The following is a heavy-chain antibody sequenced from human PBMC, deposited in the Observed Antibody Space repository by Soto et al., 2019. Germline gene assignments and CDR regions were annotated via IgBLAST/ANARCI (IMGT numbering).Heavy chain of an antibody. CDR1: GYTFTSYG. Sequence: ASVKVSCKASGYTFTSYGISWVRQAPGQGLEWMGWIRAYNGNTNYVQKLQGRVTITTDTYTSTAYRELRSMRSDDTAVYYCARAHFENVYGDYDFLYIDYWGQGTLVTVSS. D-gene: IGHD4-17*01. V-gene: IGHV1-18*04. CDR2: IRAYNGNT. CDR3: ARAHFENVYGDYDFLYIDY. J-gene: IGHJ4*02.